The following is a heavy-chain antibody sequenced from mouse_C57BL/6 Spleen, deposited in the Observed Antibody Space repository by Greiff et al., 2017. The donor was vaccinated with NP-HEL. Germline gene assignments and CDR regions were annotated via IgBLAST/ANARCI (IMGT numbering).Heavy chain of an antibody. CDR3: ARSPAYYYGSSYAMDY. V-gene: IGHV7-3*01. Sequence: EVKVVESGGGLVQPGGSLSLSCAASGFTFTDYYMSWVRQPPGKALEWLGFIRNKANGYTTEYSASVKGRFTISRDNSQSILYLQMNALRAEDSATYYCARSPAYYYGSSYAMDYWGQGTSVTVSS. CDR2: IRNKANGYTT. D-gene: IGHD1-1*01. CDR1: GFTFTDYY. J-gene: IGHJ4*01.